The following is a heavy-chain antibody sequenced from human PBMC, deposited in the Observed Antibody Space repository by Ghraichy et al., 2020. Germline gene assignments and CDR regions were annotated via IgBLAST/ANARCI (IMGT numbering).Heavy chain of an antibody. J-gene: IGHJ4*02. V-gene: IGHV3-48*02. D-gene: IGHD6-13*01. CDR3: ARRIAAAGTLFFDY. Sequence: GGSLRLSCAASGFTFSDYSMSWVRQAPGKGLEWVSYISSGSSTIYYADSVKGRFTISRDNAKSSLYLQMNRLRDEDTAVYYCARRIAAAGTLFFDYWGQGTLVTVSS. CDR2: ISSGSSTI. CDR1: GFTFSDYS.